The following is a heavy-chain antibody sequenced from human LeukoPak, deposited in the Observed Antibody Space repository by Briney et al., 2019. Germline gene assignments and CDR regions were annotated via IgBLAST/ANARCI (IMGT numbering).Heavy chain of an antibody. Sequence: GGSLRLSCAASGFTFINYAMTWVRQAPGKGLEWISTISASSGGTYYAGCVQGRLTISRDNSQNTLYLQMNSLRAEDPAVYYCATQTLTSGYYSGPLRYWGQGPLVPVSS. V-gene: IGHV3-23*01. D-gene: IGHD3-22*01. J-gene: IGHJ4*02. CDR2: ISASSGGT. CDR3: ATQTLTSGYYSGPLRY. CDR1: GFTFINYA.